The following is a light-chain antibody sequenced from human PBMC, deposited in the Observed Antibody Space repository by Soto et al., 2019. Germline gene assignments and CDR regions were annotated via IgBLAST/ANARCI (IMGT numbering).Light chain of an antibody. V-gene: IGKV3-15*01. CDR3: QQYADWPKT. CDR2: GSA. Sequence: EIEMTQSPATLCVSPGEGATLSCRANQSVRSNLAWYQQKPGQAPRLLIYGSATRATGIPARFSGSGSGTEFTLTISSLQSEDFAVYFCQQYADWPKTFGQGTKVDI. J-gene: IGKJ1*01. CDR1: QSVRSN.